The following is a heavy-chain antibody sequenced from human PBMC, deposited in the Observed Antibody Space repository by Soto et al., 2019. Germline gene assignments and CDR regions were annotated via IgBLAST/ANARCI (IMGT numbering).Heavy chain of an antibody. CDR3: AKDVAGGGNSWLAGDFDY. V-gene: IGHV3-30*18. CDR2: ISYDGSNK. D-gene: IGHD2-21*02. Sequence: LRLSCAASGFTFSSYGMHWVRQAPGKGLEWVAVISYDGSNKYYADSVKGRFTISRDNSKNTLYLQMNSLRAEDTAVYYCAKDVAGGGNSWLAGDFDYWGQGTLVTVSS. CDR1: GFTFSSYG. J-gene: IGHJ4*02.